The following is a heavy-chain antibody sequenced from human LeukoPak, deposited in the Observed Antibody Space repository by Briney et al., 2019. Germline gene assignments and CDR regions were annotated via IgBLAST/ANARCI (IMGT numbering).Heavy chain of an antibody. Sequence: PSEALSLTCGVYGGSIRGGYYWSWIRQPPGEGLEWIGEINHRGSTNYNPSLKSRVTTSVDTSKNQFSLKVTSVTAADTAMSFCARAVAGYFDYWGQGTLVTVSS. CDR3: ARAVAGYFDY. CDR1: GGSIRGGYY. V-gene: IGHV4-34*01. D-gene: IGHD6-19*01. CDR2: INHRGST. J-gene: IGHJ4*02.